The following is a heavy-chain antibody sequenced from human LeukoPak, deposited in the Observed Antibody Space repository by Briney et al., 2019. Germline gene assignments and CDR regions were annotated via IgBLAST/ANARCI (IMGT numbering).Heavy chain of an antibody. J-gene: IGHJ4*02. V-gene: IGHV4-34*01. CDR2: INHSGST. CDR3: ARGRTYYDFWSGYYSSVILDY. Sequence: SETLSLTCAVYGGSFSGYYWSWIRQPPGRGLEWIGEINHSGSTNYNPSLKSRVTISVDTSKNQFSLKLSSVTAADTAVYYCARGRTYYDFWSGYYSSVILDYWGQGTLVTVSS. D-gene: IGHD3-3*01. CDR1: GGSFSGYY.